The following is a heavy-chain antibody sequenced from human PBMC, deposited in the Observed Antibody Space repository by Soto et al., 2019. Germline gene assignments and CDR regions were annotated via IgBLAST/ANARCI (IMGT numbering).Heavy chain of an antibody. D-gene: IGHD4-17*01. Sequence: GGSRRLSCAASGFTFSSYAMHWVRQAPGKGLEWVAVISYDGSNKYYADSVKGRFTISRDNSKNTLYLQMNSLRVEDTAVYYCARALGDYGDCWGQGTLVTVSS. CDR2: ISYDGSNK. V-gene: IGHV3-30-3*01. CDR3: ARALGDYGDC. J-gene: IGHJ4*02. CDR1: GFTFSSYA.